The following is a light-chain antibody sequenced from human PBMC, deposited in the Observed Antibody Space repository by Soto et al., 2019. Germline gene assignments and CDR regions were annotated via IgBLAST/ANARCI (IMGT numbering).Light chain of an antibody. Sequence: SYELTQPPSVSVAPGQTARITCGGSNIGSETVHWYQQKPGQAPVLVVYDDSDRPSGIPERFSGSNSGNTATLTISRVEAGDEAHYYCQVWDSSSAHPGVFGAGTKGTVL. CDR2: DDS. J-gene: IGLJ1*01. CDR3: QVWDSSSAHPGV. V-gene: IGLV3-21*02. CDR1: NIGSET.